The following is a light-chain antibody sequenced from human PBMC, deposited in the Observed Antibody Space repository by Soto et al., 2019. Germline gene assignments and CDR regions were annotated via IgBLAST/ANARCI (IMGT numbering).Light chain of an antibody. Sequence: EIVLTQSPVTLSLSPGDTATLSCRASESVVRYLAWYQQKPGQAPRLLMYDTSKRATGIPARFSGSGYGRDFTLTISSLEPEDFAVYYCQQRSNGPLTFGGGTKVEIK. CDR3: QQRSNGPLT. V-gene: IGKV3-11*02. CDR2: DTS. J-gene: IGKJ4*01. CDR1: ESVVRY.